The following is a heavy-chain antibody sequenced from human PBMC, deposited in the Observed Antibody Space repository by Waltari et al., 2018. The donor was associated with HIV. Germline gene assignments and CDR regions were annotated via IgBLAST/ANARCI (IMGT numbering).Heavy chain of an antibody. J-gene: IGHJ6*02. Sequence: QVQLQESGPGLVKPSETLSLTCTVPGGSISSYYWSWIRQPPGKGLEWIGYIYYSGSTNYSPSLKSRVTISVDTSKNQFALKLSSVTAADTAVYYCARGAYYGSGSYYNFYYYYGMDVWGQGTTVTVSS. V-gene: IGHV4-59*08. CDR2: IYYSGST. D-gene: IGHD3-10*01. CDR1: GGSISSYY. CDR3: ARGAYYGSGSYYNFYYYYGMDV.